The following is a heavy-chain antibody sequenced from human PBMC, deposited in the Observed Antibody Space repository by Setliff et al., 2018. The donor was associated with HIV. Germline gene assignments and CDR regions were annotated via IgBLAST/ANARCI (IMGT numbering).Heavy chain of an antibody. CDR2: ISSSGSTI. Sequence: GGSLRLSCAASGFTFSSYEMNRVRQAPGKGLERVSDISSSGSTIYYADSVKGRFTISRDNAKNSLYLQMNSLRAEDTAVYYCARSSTLPWELPYFDYWGQGTLVTVSS. V-gene: IGHV3-48*03. D-gene: IGHD1-26*01. CDR3: ARSSTLPWELPYFDY. J-gene: IGHJ4*02. CDR1: GFTFSSYE.